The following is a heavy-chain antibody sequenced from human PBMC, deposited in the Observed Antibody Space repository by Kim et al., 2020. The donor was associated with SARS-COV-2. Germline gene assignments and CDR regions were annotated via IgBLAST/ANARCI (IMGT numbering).Heavy chain of an antibody. Sequence: GGSLRLSCTASGFSFRGSWMSWFRQPPGKGLEWVANILPDGSEKYYADFVKGRFTVSRDNAKNSLQLQMNSLRGEDTAMYYCARSYDYWGQGTQLIVSS. CDR3: ARSYDY. CDR1: GFSFRGSW. J-gene: IGHJ4*02. D-gene: IGHD3-10*01. CDR2: ILPDGSEK. V-gene: IGHV3-7*01.